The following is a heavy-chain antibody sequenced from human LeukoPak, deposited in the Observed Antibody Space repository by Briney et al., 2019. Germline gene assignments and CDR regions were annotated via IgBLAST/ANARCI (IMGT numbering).Heavy chain of an antibody. J-gene: IGHJ3*02. CDR2: INNDGSST. D-gene: IGHD3-10*01. V-gene: IGHV3-74*01. Sequence: GGSLRLSCAASGFTFDDYTMHWVRHAPGKGLVWVSRINNDGSSTSYADSVEGRFTISRDNAKNTLYLQKNSLRAEDTAVYYCAKDLITIWGQGTMVTVSS. CDR3: AKDLITI. CDR1: GFTFDDYT.